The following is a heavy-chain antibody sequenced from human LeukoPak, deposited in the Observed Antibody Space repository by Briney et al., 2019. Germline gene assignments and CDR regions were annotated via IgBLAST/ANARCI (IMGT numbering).Heavy chain of an antibody. Sequence: PGRSLRLSCAASGFTFSSYGMHWVRQAPGKGLEWVAVISYDGSNKYYADSVKGRFTISRDNSKNTLYLQMNSLGAEDTAVYYCAKHAASIAARSYFDYWGQGTLVTVSS. V-gene: IGHV3-30*18. CDR1: GFTFSSYG. J-gene: IGHJ4*02. CDR2: ISYDGSNK. D-gene: IGHD6-6*01. CDR3: AKHAASIAARSYFDY.